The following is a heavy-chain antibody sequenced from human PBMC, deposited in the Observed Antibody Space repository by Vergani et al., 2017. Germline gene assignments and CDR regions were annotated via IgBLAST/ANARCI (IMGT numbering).Heavy chain of an antibody. Sequence: QVQLVESGGGVVQPGRSLRLSCAASGFTFSSYGMHWVRQAPGKGLEWVAVISYDGSNKYYADSVKGRFTISRDNSKNTLYLQMNSLRAEDTAVYYCARTIVAKYGDYVRGFDYWGQGTLVTVSS. D-gene: IGHD4-17*01. CDR3: ARTIVAKYGDYVRGFDY. V-gene: IGHV3-30*03. CDR1: GFTFSSYG. J-gene: IGHJ4*02. CDR2: ISYDGSNK.